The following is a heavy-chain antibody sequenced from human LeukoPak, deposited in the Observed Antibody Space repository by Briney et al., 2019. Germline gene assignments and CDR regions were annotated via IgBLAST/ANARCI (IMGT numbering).Heavy chain of an antibody. J-gene: IGHJ3*02. Sequence: SETLSLTCTVSGDSISTYYWSWIRQPPGKGLEWIGYIYYSGSTNYNPSLKSRVTISVDTSKNQFSLKLSSVTAADTAVYYCASSYSSGWHDAFDIWGQGTMVTVSS. CDR1: GDSISTYY. V-gene: IGHV4-59*01. CDR2: IYYSGST. D-gene: IGHD6-19*01. CDR3: ASSYSSGWHDAFDI.